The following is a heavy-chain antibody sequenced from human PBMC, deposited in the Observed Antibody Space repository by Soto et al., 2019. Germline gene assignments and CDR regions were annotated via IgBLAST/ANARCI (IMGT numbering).Heavy chain of an antibody. CDR1: GGTFSSYA. Sequence: SVKVSCKASGGTFSSYAISWVRQAPGQGLEWMGGIIPIFGTANYAQKFQGRVTITADESTSTAYMELSSLRSEDTAVYYCARDCSGGSCYSEGKDYYYGMDVWGQ. CDR2: IIPIFGTA. V-gene: IGHV1-69*13. D-gene: IGHD2-15*01. J-gene: IGHJ6*02. CDR3: ARDCSGGSCYSEGKDYYYGMDV.